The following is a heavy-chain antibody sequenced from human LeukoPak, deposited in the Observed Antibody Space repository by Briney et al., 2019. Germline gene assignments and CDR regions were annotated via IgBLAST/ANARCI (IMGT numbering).Heavy chain of an antibody. D-gene: IGHD6-19*01. CDR1: SGSLSGYS. CDR3: ARGQWLDNH. J-gene: IGHJ5*02. V-gene: IGHV4-34*01. Sequence: SETLSLTCAVYSGSLSGYSWSWIRQPPGKGLEWIGEINHRGNIICNPSLESRVPISLDPSKNQFSLRLTSMTAADTAVYYCARGQWLDNHWGQGTLVTVSS. CDR2: INHRGNI.